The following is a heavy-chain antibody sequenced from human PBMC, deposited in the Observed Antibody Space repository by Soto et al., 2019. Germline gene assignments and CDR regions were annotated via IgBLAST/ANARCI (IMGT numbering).Heavy chain of an antibody. Sequence: QVQLVQSGAEVKKPGASVKVSCKASGYTFTSYGISWVRQAPGQGLEWMGWISAYNGNTNYAQKLQGRVTMTTDTPTSTAYMELRSLRSDDTAVYYCARDRVFHSSSWYNPCGYWGQGTLVTVSS. J-gene: IGHJ4*02. D-gene: IGHD6-13*01. CDR3: ARDRVFHSSSWYNPCGY. CDR1: GYTFTSYG. V-gene: IGHV1-18*04. CDR2: ISAYNGNT.